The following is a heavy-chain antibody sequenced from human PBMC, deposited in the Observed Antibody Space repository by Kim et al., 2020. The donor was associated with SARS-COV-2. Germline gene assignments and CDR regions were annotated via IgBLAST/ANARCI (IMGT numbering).Heavy chain of an antibody. J-gene: IGHJ4*02. V-gene: IGHV3-30*04. CDR1: GFTFRSYT. D-gene: IGHD1-26*01. Sequence: GGSLRLSCAASGFTFRSYTMHWVRQAPGKGLEWVALISYDGSNQYHAESVKGRFTLSRDNSKNTLYLQMNSLRAEDTAVYYCARDSFEWELLPFDYWGQGTLFTVSS. CDR2: ISYDGSNQ. CDR3: ARDSFEWELLPFDY.